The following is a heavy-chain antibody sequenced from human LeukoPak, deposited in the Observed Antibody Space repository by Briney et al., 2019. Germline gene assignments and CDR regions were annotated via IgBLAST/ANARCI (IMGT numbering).Heavy chain of an antibody. Sequence: ASVKVSCKASGYTFTSSYIHWVRQAPGQGLNWVGIINPRGGRTTYAQKFQGRVTMTRDTSTSTVYMELSSLRSEDTAVYYCARDRAALIRHSYYYYGMDVWGQGTTVTVSS. V-gene: IGHV1-46*01. CDR1: GYTFTSSY. J-gene: IGHJ6*02. CDR2: INPRGGRT. D-gene: IGHD3-10*01. CDR3: ARDRAALIRHSYYYYGMDV.